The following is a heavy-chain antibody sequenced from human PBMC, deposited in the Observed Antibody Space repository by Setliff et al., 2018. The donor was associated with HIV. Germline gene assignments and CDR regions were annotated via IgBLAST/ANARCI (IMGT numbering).Heavy chain of an antibody. CDR1: GFSFKIYA. CDR3: ARGIPLGGYYYYMDV. D-gene: IGHD2-15*01. J-gene: IGHJ6*03. Sequence: GGSLRLSCAASGFSFKIYAMSWVRQAPGKGLEWVSTISDTADKTYYADSVKGRFTISRDNSKNTLFLQVNSLRAGDTALYYCARGIPLGGYYYYMDVWGKGTSVTVSS. CDR2: ISDTADKT. V-gene: IGHV3-23*01.